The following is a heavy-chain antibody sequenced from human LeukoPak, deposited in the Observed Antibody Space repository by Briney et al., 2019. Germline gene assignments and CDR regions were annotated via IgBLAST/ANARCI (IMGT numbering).Heavy chain of an antibody. CDR1: GFTVNNNY. CDR2: IYSGGST. D-gene: IGHD1-26*01. CDR3: AREGEHYVGVEYYYYGMDV. J-gene: IGHJ6*02. V-gene: IGHV3-66*01. Sequence: GGSLRLSCAASGFTVNNNYMSWVRQAPGKGLEWVSVIYSGGSTYYADSVKGRFTISRDNSKNTVYLQMISLRAEDTAVYYCAREGEHYVGVEYYYYGMDVWGQGTTVTVSS.